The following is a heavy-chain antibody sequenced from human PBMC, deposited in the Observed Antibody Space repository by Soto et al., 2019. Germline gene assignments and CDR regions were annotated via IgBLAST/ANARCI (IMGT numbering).Heavy chain of an antibody. CDR3: ARDVLSSGYYQPYPEAFDI. CDR2: IRSKGNNYAT. J-gene: IGHJ3*02. CDR1: GFTFSVSA. V-gene: IGHV3-73*01. D-gene: IGHD3-22*01. Sequence: GGSLRLSCVASGFTFSVSAIHWVRQASGKGLEWVGRIRSKGNNYATEYAASVNGRFTISRDDSKNTAYLQMSSLRTEDTAVYYCARDVLSSGYYQPYPEAFDIWGQGTMVTVSS.